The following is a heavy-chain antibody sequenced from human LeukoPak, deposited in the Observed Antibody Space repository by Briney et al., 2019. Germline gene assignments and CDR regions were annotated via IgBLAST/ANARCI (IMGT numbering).Heavy chain of an antibody. D-gene: IGHD4-11*01. V-gene: IGHV3-30-3*01. J-gene: IGHJ4*02. CDR1: GFTFSSYA. CDR3: ARHPRYSNLDY. Sequence: GGSLRLSCAASGFTFSSYAMHWVRQAPGKGLEWVAVISHDGSNKYYADSVKGRFTISRDNSKNTLYLQMNSLRAEDTAVYYCARHPRYSNLDYWGQGTLVTVSS. CDR2: ISHDGSNK.